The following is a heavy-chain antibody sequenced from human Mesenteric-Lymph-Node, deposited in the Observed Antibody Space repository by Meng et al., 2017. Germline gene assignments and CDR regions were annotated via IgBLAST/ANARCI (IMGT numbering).Heavy chain of an antibody. J-gene: IGHJ6*02. CDR1: GFTYRNYW. CDR3: STDPRSSQAPLYYYGVDV. D-gene: IGHD1-26*01. Sequence: GESLKISCVASGFTYRNYWMSWVRQVPGKGLEWVGRIKTKSDGGTTEYAAAVKGRFTISRDDSKNTLYLQMNSLKTEDTALYYCSTDPRSSQAPLYYYGVDVWGQGTTVTVSS. CDR2: IKTKSDGGTT. V-gene: IGHV3-15*01.